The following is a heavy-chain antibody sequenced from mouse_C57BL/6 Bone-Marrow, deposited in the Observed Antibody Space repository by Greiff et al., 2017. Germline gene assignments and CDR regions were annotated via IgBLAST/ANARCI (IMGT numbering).Heavy chain of an antibody. CDR3: ARHDSNYPWYARDY. CDR2: IWSGGST. CDR1: GFSLTSYG. J-gene: IGHJ4*01. D-gene: IGHD2-5*01. V-gene: IGHV2-2*01. Sequence: QVQLQQSGPGLVQPSQSLSITCTVSGFSLTSYGVHWVRQSPGKGLEWLGVIWSGGSTDYNAAFISRLSISKDNSKSQVFFKMNRLQADDTAIYYYARHDSNYPWYARDYWGQGTSVTVSA.